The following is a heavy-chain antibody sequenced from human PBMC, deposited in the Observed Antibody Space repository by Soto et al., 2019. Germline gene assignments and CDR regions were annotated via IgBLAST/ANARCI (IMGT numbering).Heavy chain of an antibody. CDR3: AHRPIVGAAI. CDR2: IFHSGST. CDR1: GGSISNSNW. Sequence: ENLYLTSAVFGGSISNSNWWTWVRQPPGKGLDWIGEIFHSGSTNYNSSLMGRVTISVDKANNQFSLKLSSVTAADTAVYYCAHRPIVGAAIWCQAILVSGSS. V-gene: IGHV4-4*02. D-gene: IGHD1-26*01. J-gene: IGHJ4*02.